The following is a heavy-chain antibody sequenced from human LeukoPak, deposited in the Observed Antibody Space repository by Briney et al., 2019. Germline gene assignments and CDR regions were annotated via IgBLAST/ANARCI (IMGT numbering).Heavy chain of an antibody. D-gene: IGHD3-16*02. CDR3: ERLRYHDYVWGRYRSFDH. Sequence: ASVKVSCKASGYTFTGYYMHWVRQAPGQGLECVGWINPNSGGTNYAQKFQGRVTMTRDTSISTAYMELSRLRSDDTDVYYCERLRYHDYVWGRYRSFDHWGQGTLVTVS. CDR1: GYTFTGYY. CDR2: INPNSGGT. J-gene: IGHJ4*02. V-gene: IGHV1-2*02.